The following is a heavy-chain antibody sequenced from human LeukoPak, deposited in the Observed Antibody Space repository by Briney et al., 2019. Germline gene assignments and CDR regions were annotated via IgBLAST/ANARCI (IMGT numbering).Heavy chain of an antibody. CDR2: IYISGST. Sequence: PSETLSLTCTVSGGSITSGNDYWSWIRQPAGKGLEWIGRIYISGSTNYNPSLKSRVTISVDTSKNQFSLKLSSVTAADTAVYYCARVICTGGSCYFPPAKTQAATNYYFDYWGQGTLVTVSS. CDR3: ARVICTGGSCYFPPAKTQAATNYYFDY. V-gene: IGHV4-61*02. D-gene: IGHD2-15*01. J-gene: IGHJ4*02. CDR1: GGSITSGNDY.